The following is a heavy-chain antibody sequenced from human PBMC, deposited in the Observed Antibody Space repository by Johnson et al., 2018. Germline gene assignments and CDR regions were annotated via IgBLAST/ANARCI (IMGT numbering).Heavy chain of an antibody. CDR3: ARGGAASGFYGMDV. D-gene: IGHD6-13*01. J-gene: IGHJ6*04. CDR2: ISGGNGNT. CDR1: VYTFTSYA. Sequence: QVQLVQSGAEVKKPGASVKVSCKASVYTFTSYAMHWVRQAPGQRLEWMGWISGGNGNTKYSQKFQGRVTMTRDKSVSTAYMEVGSMRSEDTALYYWARGGAASGFYGMDVWGKGTTVTVSS. V-gene: IGHV1-3*01.